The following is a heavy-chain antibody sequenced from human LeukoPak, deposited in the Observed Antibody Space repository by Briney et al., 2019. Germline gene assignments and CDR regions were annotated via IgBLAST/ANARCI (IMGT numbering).Heavy chain of an antibody. CDR3: ARARSLVVVTLAAWFDP. CDR2: IYYSGST. D-gene: IGHD2-21*02. J-gene: IGHJ5*02. CDR1: GGSISSSSYY. Sequence: SETLSLTCTVSGGSISSSSYYWGWIRQPPGKGLEWTGSIYYSGSTYYNPSLKSRVTISVDTSKNQFSLKLSSVTAADTAVYYCARARSLVVVTLAAWFDPWGQGTLVTVSS. V-gene: IGHV4-39*01.